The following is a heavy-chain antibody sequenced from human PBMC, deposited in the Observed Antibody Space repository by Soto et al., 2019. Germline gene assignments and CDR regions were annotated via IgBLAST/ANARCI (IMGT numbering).Heavy chain of an antibody. V-gene: IGHV3-23*01. CDR3: AKDRGYRYGYNGMAV. J-gene: IGHJ6*02. Sequence: GGSLRLSCAASGFTFSSYAMSWVRQAPGKGLEWVSAISGSGGSTYYADSVKGRFTISRDNSKNTLYLQMNSLRAEDTAVYYCAKDRGYRYGYNGMAVWVQGTTVTVSS. CDR2: ISGSGGST. D-gene: IGHD5-18*01. CDR1: GFTFSSYA.